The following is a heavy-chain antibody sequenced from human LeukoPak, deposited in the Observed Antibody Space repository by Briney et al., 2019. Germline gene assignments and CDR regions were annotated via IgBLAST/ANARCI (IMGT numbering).Heavy chain of an antibody. CDR2: IIPIFGTA. V-gene: IGHV1-69*13. Sequence: ASVKVSCKAFGGTFSSYAISWVRQAPGQGLEWMGGIIPIFGTANYAQKFQGRVTITADESTSTAYMELSSLRSEDTAVYYCARGGYYYDSSGYYYGDYWGQGTLVTVSS. J-gene: IGHJ4*02. D-gene: IGHD3-22*01. CDR3: ARGGYYYDSSGYYYGDY. CDR1: GGTFSSYA.